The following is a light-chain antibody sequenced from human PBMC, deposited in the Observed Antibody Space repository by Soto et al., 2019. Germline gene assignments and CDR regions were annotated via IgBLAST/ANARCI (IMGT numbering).Light chain of an antibody. CDR2: AAS. V-gene: IGKV1-39*01. Sequence: DIQMTHSPSSLSASVGDRVTITFRASQTISDYLNWYQQKPGKAPNLLISAASTLQSGVPSRFSGSGSGTDFTLTINSLQPEDFATYYCQQSYTSPLTFGGGTKVDI. J-gene: IGKJ4*01. CDR3: QQSYTSPLT. CDR1: QTISDY.